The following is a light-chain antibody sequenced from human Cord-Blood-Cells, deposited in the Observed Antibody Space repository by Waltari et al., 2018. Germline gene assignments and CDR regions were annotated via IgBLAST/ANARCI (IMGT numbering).Light chain of an antibody. CDR3: SSYTSSSTWV. Sequence: QSALTQPASVSGSPGQSITISCTGTSSDVGGYNYVSWYQQHPGKAPRLLIYDVSKRPSGVSIRFAGSKSGNTASLPISGLQAEDEADYYCSSYTSSSTWVFGGGTKLTVL. CDR1: SSDVGGYNY. V-gene: IGLV2-14*01. J-gene: IGLJ3*02. CDR2: DVS.